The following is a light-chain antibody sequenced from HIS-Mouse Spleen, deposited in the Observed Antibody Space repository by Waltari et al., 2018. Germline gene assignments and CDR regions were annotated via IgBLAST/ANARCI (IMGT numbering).Light chain of an antibody. Sequence: QSALTQPPSVSGSPGQSVTISCTGTSSDVGSYNRVSWYQQPPGTAPKLMIYEVSNRPSVVPDRFSGAKPGNTASLTISGLQAEDEADYYCSLYTSSSTLVFGGGTKLTVL. CDR1: SSDVGSYNR. V-gene: IGLV2-18*01. CDR3: SLYTSSSTLV. CDR2: EVS. J-gene: IGLJ2*01.